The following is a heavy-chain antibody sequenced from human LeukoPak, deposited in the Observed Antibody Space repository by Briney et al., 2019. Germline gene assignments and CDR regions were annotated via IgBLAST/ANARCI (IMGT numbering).Heavy chain of an antibody. CDR3: ARALGRWLQIRPGYFDY. J-gene: IGHJ4*02. Sequence: GGSLRLSCAASGFTFSDYYMSCIRLAPGKGLGWVSYISSSGSTIYYSDCVKGRFTISRDNAKNSLYLQMNSLRAEDTAVYYCARALGRWLQIRPGYFDYWGQGTLVTVSS. D-gene: IGHD5-24*01. V-gene: IGHV3-11*01. CDR1: GFTFSDYY. CDR2: ISSSGSTI.